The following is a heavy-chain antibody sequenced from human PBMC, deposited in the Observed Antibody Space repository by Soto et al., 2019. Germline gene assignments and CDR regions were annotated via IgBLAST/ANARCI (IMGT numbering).Heavy chain of an antibody. CDR1: GFTFTSSA. V-gene: IGHV1-58*02. CDR2: IVVGSGNT. J-gene: IGHJ6*02. D-gene: IGHD6-19*01. Sequence: SVKVSCKASGFTFTSSAMQWVRQARGQRLEWIGWIVVGSGNTNYAQKFQERVTITRDMSTSTAYMELSSLRSEDTAVYYCAADPVYSSGWFNYYGMDVWGQGTTVTVSS. CDR3: AADPVYSSGWFNYYGMDV.